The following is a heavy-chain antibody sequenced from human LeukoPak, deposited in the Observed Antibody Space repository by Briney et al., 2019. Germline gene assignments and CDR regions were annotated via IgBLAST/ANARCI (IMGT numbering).Heavy chain of an antibody. CDR1: GFTFSRSA. Sequence: GGSLRLSCAASGFTFSRSAVHWVRRAPGKGLEWVAVISHDGSNTDYTDSVKGRFTISRDNSKNTLYLQMNSLRAEDTAVYYCAKEMKPWMHFDYWGQGTLVTVSS. D-gene: IGHD5-12*01. CDR3: AKEMKPWMHFDY. CDR2: ISHDGSNT. J-gene: IGHJ4*02. V-gene: IGHV3-30*18.